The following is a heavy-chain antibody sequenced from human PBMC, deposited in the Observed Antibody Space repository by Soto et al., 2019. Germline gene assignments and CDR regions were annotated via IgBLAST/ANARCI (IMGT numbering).Heavy chain of an antibody. CDR2: IYWDDDK. V-gene: IGHV2-5*02. D-gene: IGHD3-10*01. CDR3: AHSLTILRGVIYCYYCMDV. Sequence: QITLKESGPTLVKPTQTLTLTCTFSGFSLSTSGVGVGWIRQPPGKALEWLALIYWDDDKRYSPSLKSRLTITKDSSENQVVLTMTNMDPVDTATYYCAHSLTILRGVIYCYYCMDVWGQGTTVTVSS. CDR1: GFSLSTSGVG. J-gene: IGHJ6*02.